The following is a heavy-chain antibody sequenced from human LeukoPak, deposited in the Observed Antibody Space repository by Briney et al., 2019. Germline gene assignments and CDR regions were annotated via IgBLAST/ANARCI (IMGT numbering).Heavy chain of an antibody. CDR2: INDSGST. CDR1: GGSFSGHY. Sequence: PSETLSLTCTVDGGSFSGHYWSWIRQPPGKGLEWIGEINDSGSTNYNPSLKSRVTISVDTSKKEFSLKLSSVTAADTAVYYCARDLLPVVVVPAANYYYYGMDVWGQGTTVTVSS. CDR3: ARDLLPVVVVPAANYYYYGMDV. V-gene: IGHV4-34*01. J-gene: IGHJ6*02. D-gene: IGHD2-2*01.